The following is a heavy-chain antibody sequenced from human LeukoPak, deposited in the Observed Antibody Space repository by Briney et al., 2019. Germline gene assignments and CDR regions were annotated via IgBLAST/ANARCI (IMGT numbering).Heavy chain of an antibody. Sequence: SVKVSCKASGGTFSSYAISWVRQAPGQGLEWMGGIIPIFGTANYAQKFQGRVTITTDKSTSIAYMELSSLRSEDTAVYYCARPLPGGGFGELNDWGQGTLVTVSS. CDR1: GGTFSSYA. D-gene: IGHD3-10*01. CDR3: ARPLPGGGFGELND. CDR2: IIPIFGTA. V-gene: IGHV1-69*05. J-gene: IGHJ4*02.